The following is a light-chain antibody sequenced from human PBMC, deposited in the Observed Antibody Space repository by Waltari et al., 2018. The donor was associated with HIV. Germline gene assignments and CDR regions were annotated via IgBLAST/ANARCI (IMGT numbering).Light chain of an antibody. CDR2: STN. CDR3: VLYMGSGISV. Sequence: QTVVTQEPSFSVSPGGTVTLTCGLSSGPVSTSSYPSWSQQTPGQAPRTLIYSTNTRSSGVPDRFSGSILGNKAALTITGAQADDESDYYCVLYMGSGISVFGGGTKLTVL. J-gene: IGLJ3*02. V-gene: IGLV8-61*01. CDR1: SGPVSTSSY.